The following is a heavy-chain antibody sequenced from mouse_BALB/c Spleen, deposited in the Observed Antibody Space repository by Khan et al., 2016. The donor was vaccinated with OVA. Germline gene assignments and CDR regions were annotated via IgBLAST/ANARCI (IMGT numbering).Heavy chain of an antibody. CDR1: GFSFTDYM. J-gene: IGHJ3*01. Sequence: EVQLQQSGPELVKPGASVKISCKTSGFSFTDYMMLWVKQSHGKSLEWIGSINPYYGSTTYNQKFKDKATLTVDKSSNTAYMQLNSLTSEDSAVSSFARSGWLQGLFGYWGQGTLVTVSA. V-gene: IGHV1-39*01. CDR3: ARSGWLQGLFGY. D-gene: IGHD2-2*01. CDR2: INPYYGST.